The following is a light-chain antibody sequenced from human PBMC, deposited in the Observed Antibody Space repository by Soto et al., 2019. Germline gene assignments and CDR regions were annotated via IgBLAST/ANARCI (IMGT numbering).Light chain of an antibody. CDR2: GNN. Sequence: QSVLTQPPSVSPPPGQRVTFSCTGTSSNFGAGYDVHWYQQLPGTAPKLLIYGNNNRPSGVPDRFSGSKSGTSASLAITGLQAEDEADYYCQSYDSILSGVVFGGGTKVTVL. J-gene: IGLJ2*01. CDR1: SSNFGAGYD. CDR3: QSYDSILSGVV. V-gene: IGLV1-40*01.